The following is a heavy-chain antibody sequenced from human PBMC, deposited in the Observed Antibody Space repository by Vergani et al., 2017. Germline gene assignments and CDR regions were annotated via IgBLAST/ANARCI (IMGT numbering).Heavy chain of an antibody. CDR2: INAGNGNT. Sequence: QVQLVQSGAEVKKPGASVKVSCKASGYTFTSYAMHWVRQAPGQRLEWMGWINAGNGNTKYSKKFQGRVTITRDKSASTAYMELSSLRSEDTAVYYCAGDRVKAVADYWGQGTLVTVSS. V-gene: IGHV1-3*01. J-gene: IGHJ4*02. D-gene: IGHD6-19*01. CDR1: GYTFTSYA. CDR3: AGDRVKAVADY.